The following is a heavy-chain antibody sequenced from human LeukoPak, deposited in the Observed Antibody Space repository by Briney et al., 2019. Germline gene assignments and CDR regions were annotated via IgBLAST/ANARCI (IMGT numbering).Heavy chain of an antibody. D-gene: IGHD3-22*01. CDR1: GGSISSSSYY. J-gene: IGHJ4*02. CDR2: IYYSGST. Sequence: SETLSLTXTVSGGSISSSSYYWGWIRQPPGKGLEWIGSIYYSGSTYYNPSLKSRVTISVDTSKNQFSLKLSSVTAADTAVYYCARLTTPIPGGYFDYWGQGTLVTVSS. CDR3: ARLTTPIPGGYFDY. V-gene: IGHV4-39*01.